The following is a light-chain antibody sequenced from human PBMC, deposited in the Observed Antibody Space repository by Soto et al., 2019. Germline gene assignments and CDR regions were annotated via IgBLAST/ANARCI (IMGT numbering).Light chain of an antibody. CDR2: DAS. CDR3: QQYDNLPLT. J-gene: IGKJ4*01. CDR1: QDISNY. Sequence: DIQMTQSPSSLSASVGDRVTISCQASQDISNYLIWYQQKPGKAPKLLIYDASNLETGVLSRFSGSGSGTDFPFTISSLQTEDIAPYYWQQYDNLPLTFGGGTKVEIK. V-gene: IGKV1-33*01.